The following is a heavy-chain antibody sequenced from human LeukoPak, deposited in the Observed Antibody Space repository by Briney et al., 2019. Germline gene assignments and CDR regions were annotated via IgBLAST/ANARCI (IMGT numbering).Heavy chain of an antibody. D-gene: IGHD3-3*01. J-gene: IGHJ6*02. CDR1: GGTFSSYA. Sequence: GASVKVSCKASGGTFSSYAISWVRQAPGQGLEWMGGIIPIFGTANYAQKFQGRVTITADESTSTAYMELSSLRSEDTAVYYCGQEAVPYYDFWSGYYRGPSLPNYGMDVWGQGTTVTVSS. V-gene: IGHV1-69*13. CDR3: GQEAVPYYDFWSGYYRGPSLPNYGMDV. CDR2: IIPIFGTA.